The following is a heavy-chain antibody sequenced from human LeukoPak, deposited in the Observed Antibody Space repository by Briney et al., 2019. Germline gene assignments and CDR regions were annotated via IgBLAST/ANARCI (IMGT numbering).Heavy chain of an antibody. Sequence: PGGSLRLSCAASGFTFSSYNMNWVRQAPGKGLEWVAFIRLDGSNKYYADSVRGRFTISRDNSKNTLYLQMNSLRAEDTALYYCAKPHFDYWGQGTLVTVSS. CDR1: GFTFSSYN. V-gene: IGHV3-30*02. CDR3: AKPHFDY. CDR2: IRLDGSNK. J-gene: IGHJ4*02.